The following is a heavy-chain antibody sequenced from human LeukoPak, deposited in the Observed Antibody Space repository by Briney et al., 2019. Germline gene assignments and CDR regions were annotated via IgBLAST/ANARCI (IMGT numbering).Heavy chain of an antibody. CDR1: GFTFSSYS. D-gene: IGHD3-9*01. Sequence: GGSLRLSCAASGFTFSSYSMNWVRQAPGKGLEWVSSISSSSSYIYYGDSVKGRFTISRDNAKNSLYLQMNSLRAEDTAVYYCARAPDILTGYYEVDYWGQGTLVTVSS. J-gene: IGHJ4*02. CDR3: ARAPDILTGYYEVDY. V-gene: IGHV3-21*01. CDR2: ISSSSSYI.